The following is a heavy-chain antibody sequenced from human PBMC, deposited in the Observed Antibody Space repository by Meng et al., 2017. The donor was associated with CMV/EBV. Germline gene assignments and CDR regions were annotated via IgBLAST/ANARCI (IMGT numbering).Heavy chain of an antibody. CDR3: AGFGVTGLDYYYYGMDV. Sequence: GESLKISCAASGFTFSSYAMHWVRQAPGKGLEWVSSISSSNTYIYYADSVEGRFTISRDNAKNSLYLQMNGLRAEDTAVYYCAGFGVTGLDYYYYGMDVWGQGTTVTVSS. CDR1: GFTFSSYA. J-gene: IGHJ6*02. CDR2: ISSSNTYI. D-gene: IGHD3-16*01. V-gene: IGHV3-21*01.